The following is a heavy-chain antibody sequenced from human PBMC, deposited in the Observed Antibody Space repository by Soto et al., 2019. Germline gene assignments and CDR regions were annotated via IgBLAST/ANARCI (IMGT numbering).Heavy chain of an antibody. CDR1: GYTFTSYG. D-gene: IGHD4-17*01. CDR2: ISAYNGNT. CDR3: ARVSGVPHDYGDDVGAFDI. J-gene: IGHJ3*02. Sequence: QVQLVQSGAEVKKPGASVKVSCKASGYTFTSYGISWVRQAPGQGREGMGWISAYNGNTNYAQKHQGTVTTTTDTATSKAYLELRSMRSDDTAVYYCARVSGVPHDYGDDVGAFDIWGQGTMVTVSS. V-gene: IGHV1-18*01.